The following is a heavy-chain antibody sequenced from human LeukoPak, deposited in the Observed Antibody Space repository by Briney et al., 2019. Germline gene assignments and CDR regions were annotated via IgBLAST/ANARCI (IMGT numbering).Heavy chain of an antibody. CDR3: ARDYDYVWGSYRYTEFDY. D-gene: IGHD3-16*02. Sequence: GGSLRLPCAASGFTFSSYSMNWVRQAPGKGLEWVSSISSSSSYIYYADSVKGRFTISRDNAKNSLYLQMNSLRAEDTAVYYCARDYDYVWGSYRYTEFDYWGQGTLVTVSS. V-gene: IGHV3-21*01. J-gene: IGHJ4*02. CDR1: GFTFSSYS. CDR2: ISSSSSYI.